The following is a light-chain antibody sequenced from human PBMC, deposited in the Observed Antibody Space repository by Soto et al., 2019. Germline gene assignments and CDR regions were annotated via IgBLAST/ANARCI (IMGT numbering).Light chain of an antibody. V-gene: IGLV1-40*01. CDR3: QSYASGLSGYVV. CDR1: SSNIGAGYD. CDR2: GNS. J-gene: IGLJ2*01. Sequence: QSVLTQPPSVSGAPGQRVTISCTGSSSNIGAGYDVHWYQQLPGTAPKLLIYGNSNRPSGVPDRFSGSKSGTSASLSITGLQAEDEADYYCQSYASGLSGYVVFGGGTKLTVL.